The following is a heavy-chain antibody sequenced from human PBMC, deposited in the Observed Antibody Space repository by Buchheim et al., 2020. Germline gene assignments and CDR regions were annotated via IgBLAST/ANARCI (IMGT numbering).Heavy chain of an antibody. Sequence: QVLLVESGGGVVQPGRSLRLSCAASGFTFSSYAMHWVRQAPGKGLEWVAVISYDGSNKYYADSVKGRFTISRDNSKNTLYLQMNSLRAEDTAVYYCARDRRDYGDPYYFDYWGQGTL. J-gene: IGHJ4*02. CDR2: ISYDGSNK. D-gene: IGHD4-17*01. V-gene: IGHV3-30*04. CDR1: GFTFSSYA. CDR3: ARDRRDYGDPYYFDY.